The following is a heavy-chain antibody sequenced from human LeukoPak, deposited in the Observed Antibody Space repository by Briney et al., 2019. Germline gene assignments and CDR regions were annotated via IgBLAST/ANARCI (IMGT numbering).Heavy chain of an antibody. CDR2: IRSKAYGETA. V-gene: IGHV3-49*03. CDR3: TRDRGAYNLYDY. J-gene: IGHJ4*02. Sequence: GGSLRLSCTAPGFTFGDYAMSWIRQAPGKGLEWVGFIRSKAYGETADYAASVKGRFTISRDDSKAIAYLQMNSLKTEDTAVYHCTRDRGAYNLYDYWGQGTLVTVSS. CDR1: GFTFGDYA. D-gene: IGHD1-1*01.